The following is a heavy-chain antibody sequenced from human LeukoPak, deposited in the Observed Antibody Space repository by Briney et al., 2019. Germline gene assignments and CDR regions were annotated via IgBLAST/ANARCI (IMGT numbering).Heavy chain of an antibody. V-gene: IGHV3-23*01. Sequence: GGSLRLSCAASEFTFTNYAMSWVRQAPGKGLEWVSSISDSGDTTYYADSVKGRFTVSRDNSKSTLYLQMNSLRAEDTAVYYCARLRVARVDRTNTKYTWFGPWGQGTLVTVSS. D-gene: IGHD5-18*01. CDR2: ISDSGDTT. J-gene: IGHJ5*02. CDR1: EFTFTNYA. CDR3: ARLRVARVDRTNTKYTWFGP.